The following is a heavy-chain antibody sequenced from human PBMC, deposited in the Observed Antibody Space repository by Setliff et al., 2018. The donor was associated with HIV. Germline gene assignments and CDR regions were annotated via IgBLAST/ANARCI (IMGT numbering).Heavy chain of an antibody. D-gene: IGHD2-2*01. CDR2: SFYTGNT. CDR3: VRGFCSSTTCYDDYYYMDV. V-gene: IGHV4-59*01. CDR1: GGSISCYY. Sequence: PSATLSLTCTVSGGSISCYYWSWIRPPPGKGLEWIGTSFYTGNTNYNPSLKSRVTLTGGMSENQLFLRLTSVTAADTDVYFCVRGFCSSTTCYDDYYYMDVWGKGSTVTVSS. J-gene: IGHJ6*03.